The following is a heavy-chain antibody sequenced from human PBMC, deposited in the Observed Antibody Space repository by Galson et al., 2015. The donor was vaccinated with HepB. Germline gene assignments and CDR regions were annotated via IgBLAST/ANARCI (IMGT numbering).Heavy chain of an antibody. CDR2: IRSKTFGGTT. Sequence: SLRLSCAASGFTFGDYAMSWFRQAPGKGLEWVGFIRSKTFGGTTEYAASVKGRFTISRDDSKSIAYLLMNSLKTEDTAVYYCTREEGTYYDSWSGYSVVDYWGQGTLVTVSS. V-gene: IGHV3-49*03. CDR3: TREEGTYYDSWSGYSVVDY. CDR1: GFTFGDYA. J-gene: IGHJ4*02. D-gene: IGHD3-3*01.